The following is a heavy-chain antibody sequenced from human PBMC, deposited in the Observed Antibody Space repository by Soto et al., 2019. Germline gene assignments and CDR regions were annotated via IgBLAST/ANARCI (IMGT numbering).Heavy chain of an antibody. CDR2: INAGSGNT. CDR3: ARDTETSGPRANDALDI. CDR1: GYTFSAYT. J-gene: IGHJ3*02. Sequence: ASVKVSCKATGYTFSAYTMNWVRQAPGQSLEWMGWINAGSGNTKYSQNFQGRVSITRDTSASTVYMELTGLTSEDTAVYYCARDTETSGPRANDALDIWGQGTMVTVSS. V-gene: IGHV1-3*01.